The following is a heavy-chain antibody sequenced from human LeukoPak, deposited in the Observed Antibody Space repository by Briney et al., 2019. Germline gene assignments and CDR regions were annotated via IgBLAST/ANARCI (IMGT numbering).Heavy chain of an antibody. CDR3: ARAYVFNWFDP. Sequence: SETLSLTCTVSGGSISSYYWSWIRQPPGKGLEWIGYIYTSGSTNYNPSLKSRVTISVDTSKNQFSLKLSSVTAADTAVYYCARAYVFNWFDPWGQGTLVTVSS. J-gene: IGHJ5*02. V-gene: IGHV4-4*09. CDR2: IYTSGST. CDR1: GGSISSYY. D-gene: IGHD3-16*01.